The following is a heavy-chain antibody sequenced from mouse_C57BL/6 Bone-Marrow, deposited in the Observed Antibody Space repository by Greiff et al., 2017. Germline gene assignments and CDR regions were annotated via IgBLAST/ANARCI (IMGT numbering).Heavy chain of an antibody. Sequence: QVQLKESGAELARPGASVKLSCKASGYTFTSYGISWVKQRTGQGLEWIGEIYPRSGNTYYNEKFKGKATLTADKSSSTAYMELRSLTSEDSAVYFCAPYGNLWYFDVWGTGTTVTVSS. V-gene: IGHV1-81*01. CDR3: APYGNLWYFDV. J-gene: IGHJ1*03. CDR1: GYTFTSYG. D-gene: IGHD2-1*01. CDR2: IYPRSGNT.